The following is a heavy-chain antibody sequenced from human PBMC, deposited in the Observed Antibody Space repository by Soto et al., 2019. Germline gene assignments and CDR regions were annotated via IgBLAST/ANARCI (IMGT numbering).Heavy chain of an antibody. CDR1: GGSFSGYY. V-gene: IGHV4-34*01. CDR3: ARGLGAYCGGDCYRIDY. Sequence: SETLSLTCAVYGGSFSGYYWSWIRQPPGKGLEWIGEINHSGSTNYNPSLKSRVTISVDTSKNQFSLKLSSVTAADTAVYYCARGLGAYCGGDCYRIDYWGQGTLVTVSS. CDR2: INHSGST. D-gene: IGHD2-21*02. J-gene: IGHJ4*02.